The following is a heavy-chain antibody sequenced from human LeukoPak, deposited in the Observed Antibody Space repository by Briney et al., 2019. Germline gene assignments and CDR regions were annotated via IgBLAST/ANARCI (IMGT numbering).Heavy chain of an antibody. CDR1: GYTFTGYY. D-gene: IGHD6-19*01. V-gene: IGHV1-2*02. J-gene: IGHJ4*02. CDR2: INPNSGCT. CDR3: ARDESHRYSSGRSPLYYFDY. Sequence: DSVKVSCKASGYTFTGYYMHWVRQAPGQGLEWMGWINPNSGCTNYAQKFPGRVTMTRDTSTSTVYMELSSLRSEDTAVYYCARDESHRYSSGRSPLYYFDYWGQGTLVTVSS.